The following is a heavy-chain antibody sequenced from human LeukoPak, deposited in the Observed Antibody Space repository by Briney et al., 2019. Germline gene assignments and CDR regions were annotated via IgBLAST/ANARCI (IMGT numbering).Heavy chain of an antibody. CDR1: GGSFSGYY. CDR3: ARVDSSIWYAVFDY. Sequence: PSETLSLTCAVYGGSFSGYYWSWIRQPPGKGLEWIGYIYYSGSTKYNPSLKSRVTISVDTSKNQFSLKLSSVTAADTAVYYCARVDSSIWYAVFDYWGQGTLVSVSS. V-gene: IGHV4-59*01. CDR2: IYYSGST. J-gene: IGHJ4*02. D-gene: IGHD6-13*01.